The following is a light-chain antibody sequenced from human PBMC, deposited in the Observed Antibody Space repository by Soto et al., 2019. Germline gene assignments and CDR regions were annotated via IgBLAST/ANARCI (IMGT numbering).Light chain of an antibody. CDR3: SLYTSENTYV. J-gene: IGLJ1*01. Sequence: QSALTQPRSVSGSPGQSVTISCTGTSSDVGDYNYVSWYQQHPGKAPKLMIYDVSKRPSGVPDRFSGSKSGNTASLTISGLQAADEADYYCSLYTSENTYVFGTGTKVTVL. CDR2: DVS. V-gene: IGLV2-11*01. CDR1: SSDVGDYNY.